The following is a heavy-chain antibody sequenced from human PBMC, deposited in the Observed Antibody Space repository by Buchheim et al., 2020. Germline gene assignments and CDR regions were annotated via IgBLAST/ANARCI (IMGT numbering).Heavy chain of an antibody. CDR1: GGSFSGYY. CDR3: ASDSITNMWYGMDV. CDR2: INHSGST. Sequence: QVQLQQWGAGLLKPSETLSLTCAVYGGSFSGYYWSWIRQPPGKGLVWIGEINHSGSTNYNPSLKSRVTISVDTSKNQFSLKLSSVTAADTAVYYCASDSITNMWYGMDVWGQGTT. J-gene: IGHJ6*02. D-gene: IGHD5-24*01. V-gene: IGHV4-34*01.